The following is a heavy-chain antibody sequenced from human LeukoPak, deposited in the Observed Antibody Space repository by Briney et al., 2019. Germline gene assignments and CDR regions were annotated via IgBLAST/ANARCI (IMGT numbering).Heavy chain of an antibody. Sequence: GGSLRLSCAASGITFSSYAMSWVRQAPGKGLEWVANIKEDGSEKYYGDSVKGRFTISRDNAKNSLYLEMNSLRVEDTAVYYCARDSSGYQWGQGTLVTVSS. CDR1: GITFSSYA. CDR3: ARDSSGYQ. D-gene: IGHD3-22*01. J-gene: IGHJ4*02. CDR2: IKEDGSEK. V-gene: IGHV3-7*01.